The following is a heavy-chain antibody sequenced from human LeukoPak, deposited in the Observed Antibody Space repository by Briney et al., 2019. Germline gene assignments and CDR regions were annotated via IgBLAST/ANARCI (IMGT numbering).Heavy chain of an antibody. V-gene: IGHV3-11*04. CDR3: ARAGGTDGSYRYLVDV. CDR1: GFTCSDYY. D-gene: IGHD3-16*02. Sequence: TGGSLRLXCAASGFTCSDYYMSWIRQAPGKGLESVSYISSSGRTIYYADSVKGRFTISRDNAKNSLYLQMNSLRAEDTAVYYCARAGGTDGSYRYLVDVWGKGTTVTVSS. J-gene: IGHJ6*04. CDR2: ISSSGRTI.